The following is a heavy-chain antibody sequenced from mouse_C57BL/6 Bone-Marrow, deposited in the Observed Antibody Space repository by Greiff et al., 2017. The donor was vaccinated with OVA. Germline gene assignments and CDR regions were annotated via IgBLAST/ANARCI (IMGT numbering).Heavy chain of an antibody. Sequence: QVQLQQSGPELVKPGASVKISCKASGYAFSSSWMNWVKQRPGKGLEWIGRIYPGDGDTNYNGKFKGKATLTADKSSSTAYMQLSSLTSEDSAVYFCASLGVLRWYFDVWGTGTTVTVSS. D-gene: IGHD1-1*01. V-gene: IGHV1-82*01. CDR1: GYAFSSSW. CDR2: IYPGDGDT. J-gene: IGHJ1*03. CDR3: ASLGVLRWYFDV.